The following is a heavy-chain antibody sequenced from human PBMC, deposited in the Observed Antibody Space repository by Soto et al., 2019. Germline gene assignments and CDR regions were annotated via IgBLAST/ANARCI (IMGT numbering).Heavy chain of an antibody. Sequence: PGESLKISCKGSGYSFTSYWIGWVRQMPGKGLEWMGIIYPGDSDTRYSPSFRGQVTISADKSISTAYLQWSSLKASDTAMYYCARNYDSSGYQVVYWGQGTLVTVS. CDR2: IYPGDSDT. V-gene: IGHV5-51*01. D-gene: IGHD3-22*01. CDR3: ARNYDSSGYQVVY. J-gene: IGHJ4*02. CDR1: GYSFTSYW.